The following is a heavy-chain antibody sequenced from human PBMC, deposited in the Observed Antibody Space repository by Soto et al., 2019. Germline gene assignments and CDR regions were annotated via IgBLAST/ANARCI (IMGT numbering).Heavy chain of an antibody. CDR1: GGSITNYY. D-gene: IGHD3-16*01. Sequence: SETLCLTCTVSGGSITNYYWSWIRQPAGKGLEWIGRMYTKERTNYNLSFKSRVTMSVDTSKNQFSLKLNAVTAADTAVYYCARDDYKDGGNNWFDPWGQGTLVTVSS. V-gene: IGHV4-4*07. CDR2: MYTKERT. CDR3: ARDDYKDGGNNWFDP. J-gene: IGHJ5*02.